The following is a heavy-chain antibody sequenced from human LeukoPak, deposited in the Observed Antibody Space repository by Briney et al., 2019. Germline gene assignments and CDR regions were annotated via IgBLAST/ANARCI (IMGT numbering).Heavy chain of an antibody. D-gene: IGHD3-22*01. V-gene: IGHV4-4*07. J-gene: IGHJ4*02. CDR2: IYTSGST. CDR1: GGSISSYY. CDR3: ARDSLYYDSSGYLLA. Sequence: PSETLSLTCTVSGGSISSYYWSWIRQPAGKGLEWIGRIYTSGSTNYNPSLKSRVTMSVDTSKNQFSLKLSSVTAADTAVYYCARDSLYYDSSGYLLAWGQGTLVTVSS.